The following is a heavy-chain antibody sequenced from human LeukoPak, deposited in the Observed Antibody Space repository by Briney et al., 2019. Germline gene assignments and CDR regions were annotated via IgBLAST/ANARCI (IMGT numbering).Heavy chain of an antibody. D-gene: IGHD2-15*01. CDR2: IKSKTDGGTT. Sequence: PGGSLRLSCAASGFTFSNAWRSWVRQAPGKGLEWVGRIKSKTDGGTTDYAAPVKGRFTISRDDSKNTLYLQMNGLKTEDTAVYYCTTRGGGFSIFDYWGQGTLVTVSS. V-gene: IGHV3-15*01. CDR3: TTRGGGFSIFDY. CDR1: GFTFSNAW. J-gene: IGHJ4*02.